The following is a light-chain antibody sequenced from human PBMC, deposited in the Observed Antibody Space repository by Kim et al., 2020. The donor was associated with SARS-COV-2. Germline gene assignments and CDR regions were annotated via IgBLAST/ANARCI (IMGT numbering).Light chain of an antibody. CDR3: QQRNAWPWT. V-gene: IGKV3-11*01. J-gene: IGKJ1*01. Sequence: EVVLTQSPPTLSLSPGERATLSCRASQNILSYLAWYQQKPGQAPRLLIYDASNRATGIPARFSGSDSGTDFTLTISSLEPEDAAVYFCQQRNAWPWTFGQGTKLEI. CDR1: QNILSY. CDR2: DAS.